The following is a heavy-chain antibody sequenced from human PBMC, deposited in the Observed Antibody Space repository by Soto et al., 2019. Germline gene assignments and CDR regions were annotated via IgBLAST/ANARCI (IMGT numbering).Heavy chain of an antibody. Sequence: QVQLVQSGAEVKKPGASVKVSCKASGYTFTNYYIHWVRQAPGQGLEWMGIINPTSGSTNYAQKFQGRVTLTYDTSTTTVYIELSGLGSEDTAVLYCARDLAAGDHWGQGTLVTVSS. J-gene: IGHJ4*02. D-gene: IGHD6-13*01. CDR2: INPTSGST. V-gene: IGHV1-46*01. CDR1: GYTFTNYY. CDR3: ARDLAAGDH.